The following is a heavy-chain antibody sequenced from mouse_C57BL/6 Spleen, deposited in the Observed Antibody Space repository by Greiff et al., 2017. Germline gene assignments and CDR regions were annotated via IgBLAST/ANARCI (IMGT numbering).Heavy chain of an antibody. Sequence: QVQLQQSGAELVKPGASVKISCKASGYAFSSYWMNWVKQRPGKGLEWIGQIYPGDGDTNYNGKFKGKATLTADKSSSTAYMQRSSLTSEDSAVYFCARDLLWSDGVAMDYWGQGTSVTVSS. CDR3: ARDLLWSDGVAMDY. CDR1: GYAFSSYW. CDR2: IYPGDGDT. V-gene: IGHV1-80*01. J-gene: IGHJ4*01. D-gene: IGHD2-10*01.